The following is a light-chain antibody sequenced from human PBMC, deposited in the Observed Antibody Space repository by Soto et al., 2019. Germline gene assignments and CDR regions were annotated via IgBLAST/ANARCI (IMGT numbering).Light chain of an antibody. CDR1: QGISNY. Sequence: DIQLTQSPSFLSASVGDRVTITCRASQGISNYLAWYQRKPGKAPKLLIYAASTLQSGLPSRFSGSGSWTEFSTPISSLQPEDYATAYCQQLNSYTLTFGGGTNVEIK. CDR2: AAS. V-gene: IGKV1-9*01. CDR3: QQLNSYTLT. J-gene: IGKJ4*01.